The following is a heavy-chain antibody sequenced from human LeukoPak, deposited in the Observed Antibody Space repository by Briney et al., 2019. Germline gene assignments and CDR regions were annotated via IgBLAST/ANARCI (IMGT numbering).Heavy chain of an antibody. CDR3: ARAIGWYKFDY. V-gene: IGHV3-74*01. CDR2: INSDGSST. Sequence: GGSLRLSCAASGFTFSSYAMSWVRQAPGKGLVWVSRINSDGSSTSYADSVKGRFTISRDNAKNTLYLQMNSLRAEDTAVYYCARAIGWYKFDYWGQGTLVTVSS. CDR1: GFTFSSYA. J-gene: IGHJ4*02. D-gene: IGHD6-19*01.